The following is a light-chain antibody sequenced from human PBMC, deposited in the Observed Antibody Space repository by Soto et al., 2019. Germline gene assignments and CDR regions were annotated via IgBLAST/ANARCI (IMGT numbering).Light chain of an antibody. J-gene: IGKJ5*01. CDR3: QQYNNWPPT. Sequence: EIVMTQSPATLSVSPGERATLSCRPSQSVSSNLAWYQQQPDQAPRLLIYGASTRATGTPARFSGSRSGTEFTLTISSLQSEDFAVYYCQQYNNWPPTFGQGTRLEIK. CDR1: QSVSSN. CDR2: GAS. V-gene: IGKV3-15*01.